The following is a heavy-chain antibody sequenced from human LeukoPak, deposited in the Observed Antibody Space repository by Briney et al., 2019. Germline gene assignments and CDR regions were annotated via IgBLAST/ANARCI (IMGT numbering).Heavy chain of an antibody. J-gene: IGHJ4*02. V-gene: IGHV4-38-2*02. D-gene: IGHD6-6*01. Sequence: PSETLSLTCTVSGYSISSGYYWGWIRQPPGKGLEWIGSIYHSGSTYYNPSLKSRVTISVDTSKNQFSLKLSSVTAADTAVYYCARVRYSSSSGRGYFDYWGQGTLVTVSS. CDR1: GYSISSGYY. CDR3: ARVRYSSSSGRGYFDY. CDR2: IYHSGST.